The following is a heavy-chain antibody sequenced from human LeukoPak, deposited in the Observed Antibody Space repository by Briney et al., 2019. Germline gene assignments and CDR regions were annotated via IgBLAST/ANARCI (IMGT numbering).Heavy chain of an antibody. CDR1: GDSVSRNTAG. V-gene: IGHV6-1*01. CDR3: AREGTFSSPRSWFDP. D-gene: IGHD6-13*01. Sequence: SQTLSLTCAISGDSVSRNTAGWNWIRQSPSRGLEWLGRTYYRSKWYIDFAPSVRNRIIINPDTSKNQFSLQLNSVTPEDTAVYYCAREGTFSSPRSWFDPWGQGTLVTVSS. J-gene: IGHJ5*02. CDR2: TYYRSKWYI.